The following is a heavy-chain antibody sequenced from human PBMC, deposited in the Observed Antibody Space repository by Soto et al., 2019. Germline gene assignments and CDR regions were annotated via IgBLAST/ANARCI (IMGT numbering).Heavy chain of an antibody. J-gene: IGHJ5*02. CDR2: IYYSGST. V-gene: IGHV4-31*03. CDR3: ARIRLENYYAVWFDP. Sequence: SETLSLTCTVSGGSISSGGYYWSWIRQHPGKGLEWIGYIYYSGSTYYNPSLKSRVTISVDTSKNQFSLKLSSVTAADTAVYYCARIRLENYYAVWFDPWGQGTLVNVVS. D-gene: IGHD3-10*01. CDR1: GGSISSGGYY.